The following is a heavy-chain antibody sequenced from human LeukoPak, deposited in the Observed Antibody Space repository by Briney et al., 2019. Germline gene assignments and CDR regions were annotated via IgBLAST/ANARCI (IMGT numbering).Heavy chain of an antibody. Sequence: TGGSLRLSCAASGFTFDDFAMHWVRQVPGKGLEWVSGISWNSDSMGYADSVKGRFTISRDNAKKSLYLQMNSLRAEDMALYYCTKDYGSGSFSSYYYMDVWGKGTTVTVSS. J-gene: IGHJ6*03. CDR1: GFTFDDFA. CDR2: ISWNSDSM. CDR3: TKDYGSGSFSSYYYMDV. V-gene: IGHV3-9*03. D-gene: IGHD3-10*01.